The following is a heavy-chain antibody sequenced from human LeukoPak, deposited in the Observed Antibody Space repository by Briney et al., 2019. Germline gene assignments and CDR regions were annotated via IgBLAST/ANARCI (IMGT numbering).Heavy chain of an antibody. V-gene: IGHV1-3*02. CDR2: SNGAKGNT. J-gene: IGHJ4*02. CDR1: GYTFTSNA. D-gene: IGHD3-16*01. CDR3: ARGAGEGSWLIDY. Sequence: GASLKVSCKASGYTFTSNAMHWVRQAPGQRLEWMGCSNGAKGNTENSHEFQGRVTITRDTYARIVYMELSRLRSEDTAVYYCARGAGEGSWLIDYWGQGTLVIVSS.